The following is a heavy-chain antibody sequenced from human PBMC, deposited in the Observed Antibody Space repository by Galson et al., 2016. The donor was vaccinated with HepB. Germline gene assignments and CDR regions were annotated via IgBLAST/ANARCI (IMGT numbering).Heavy chain of an antibody. J-gene: IGHJ4*02. D-gene: IGHD2-15*01. CDR1: GDSVSSNTAA. Sequence: CAISGDSVSSNTAAWNWIRQSPSRGLEWLGRTYFRSKWYNDYTMSVKSRIIISPDTSTSTAHMELRSLRSDDTAVYYCARDALLPTPRGMIDYWGQGTLVTVSS. CDR2: TYFRSKWYN. CDR3: ARDALLPTPRGMIDY. V-gene: IGHV6-1*01.